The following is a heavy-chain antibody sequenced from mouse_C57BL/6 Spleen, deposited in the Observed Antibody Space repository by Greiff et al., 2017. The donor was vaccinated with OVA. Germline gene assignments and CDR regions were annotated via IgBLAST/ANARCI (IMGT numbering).Heavy chain of an antibody. D-gene: IGHD2-3*01. CDR3: ARDGYYLLAY. V-gene: IGHV1-55*01. Sequence: VQLQQPGAELVKPGASVKMSCKASGYTFTSYWITWVKQRPGQGLEWIGDIYPGSGSTTYHEKFKSKATLTVDTSSSTAYMQLSSLTSGDSAVYYCARDGYYLLAYWGQGTLVTVSA. CDR1: GYTFTSYW. CDR2: IYPGSGST. J-gene: IGHJ3*01.